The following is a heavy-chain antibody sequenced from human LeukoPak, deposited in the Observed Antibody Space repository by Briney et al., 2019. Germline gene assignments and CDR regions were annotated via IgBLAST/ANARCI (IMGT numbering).Heavy chain of an antibody. D-gene: IGHD3-22*01. CDR1: GGTFSSYA. Sequence: ASVKVSCKASGGTFSSYAISRVRQAPGQGLEWMGGIIPIFGTANYAQKFQGRVTITADKSTSTAYMELSSLRSEDTAVYYCARDGSSGSHFDYWGQGTLVTVSS. V-gene: IGHV1-69*06. CDR3: ARDGSSGSHFDY. CDR2: IIPIFGTA. J-gene: IGHJ4*02.